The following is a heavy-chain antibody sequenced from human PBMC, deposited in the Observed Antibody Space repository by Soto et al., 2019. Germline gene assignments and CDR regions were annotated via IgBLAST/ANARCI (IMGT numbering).Heavy chain of an antibody. V-gene: IGHV3-23*01. CDR1: GVTLSSYA. J-gene: IGHJ6*02. Sequence: GGSLRLSCAASGVTLSSYAMSWVRQAPGKGPEWVALVDSSSRTYYTESVKGRFTVSRDNSENTVYLQMNSLRAEDTAVYYCAKVNAPPTNLRFLEWLPDYYYGMDVWGQGTTVTVSS. D-gene: IGHD3-3*01. CDR2: VDSSSRT. CDR3: AKVNAPPTNLRFLEWLPDYYYGMDV.